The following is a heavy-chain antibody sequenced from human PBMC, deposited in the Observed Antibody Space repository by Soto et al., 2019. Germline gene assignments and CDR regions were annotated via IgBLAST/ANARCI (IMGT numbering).Heavy chain of an antibody. Sequence: ASVKFSCQVSGYTLTELSMHWVRQAPGKGLEWMGGFDPEDGETIDAQKFQGRVTMTEDTSTDTAYMELSSLRSEDTAVYYCATVLGFEWFDPWGQGTLVTVSS. J-gene: IGHJ5*02. CDR2: FDPEDGET. CDR1: GYTLTELS. CDR3: ATVLGFEWFDP. D-gene: IGHD3-22*01. V-gene: IGHV1-24*01.